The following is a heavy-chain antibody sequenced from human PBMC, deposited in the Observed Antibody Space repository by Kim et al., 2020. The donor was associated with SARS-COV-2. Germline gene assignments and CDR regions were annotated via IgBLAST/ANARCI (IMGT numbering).Heavy chain of an antibody. V-gene: IGHV4-34*01. Sequence: SETLSLTCAVYGGSFSGYYWSWIRQPPGKGLEWIGEINHSGSTNYNPSLKSRVTISVDTSKNQFSLKLSSVTAADTAVYYCARLGPRRRHTYYNGSGTPPDYWGQGTLVTVSS. D-gene: IGHD3-10*01. CDR2: INHSGST. J-gene: IGHJ4*02. CDR3: ARLGPRRRHTYYNGSGTPPDY. CDR1: GGSFSGYY.